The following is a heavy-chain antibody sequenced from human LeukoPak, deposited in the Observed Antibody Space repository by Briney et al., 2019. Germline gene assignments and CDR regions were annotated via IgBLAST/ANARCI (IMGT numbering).Heavy chain of an antibody. D-gene: IGHD6-19*01. V-gene: IGHV4-61*02. CDR3: ARSGTSGWGYYYYYMDV. Sequence: PSETLSLTCTVSGGSISSGNYYWSWIRQPAGKGLEWIGRIYTSGSTNYNPSLKSRVTISVDTSKNQFSLKLSSVTAADTAVYYCARSGTSGWGYYYYYMDVWGKGTTVTVSS. CDR2: IYTSGST. J-gene: IGHJ6*03. CDR1: GGSISSGNYY.